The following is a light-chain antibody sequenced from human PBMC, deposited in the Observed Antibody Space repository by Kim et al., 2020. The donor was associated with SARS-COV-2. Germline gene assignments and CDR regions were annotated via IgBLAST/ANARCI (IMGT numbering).Light chain of an antibody. V-gene: IGKV1-5*03. CDR2: KAS. CDR1: RTIGSW. CDR3: QQYDRFWT. J-gene: IGKJ1*01. Sequence: DIQMTQSPSTLSVSVGDSVTITCRASRTIGSWLAWYQQKPGKAPNLLIYKASSLESGVPSRFSGSGSGTEFTLTISSLQPDDFATYYCQQYDRFWTFGQGTKVDIK.